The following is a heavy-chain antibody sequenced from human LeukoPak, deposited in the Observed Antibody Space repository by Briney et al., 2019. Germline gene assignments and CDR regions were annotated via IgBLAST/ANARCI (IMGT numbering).Heavy chain of an antibody. Sequence: ASVKVSCKASGYTFTSYDINLVRQATGQGLGWMGWMNPNSGNTGYAQKFQGRVTMTRNTSISTAYMELSSLRSEDTAVYYCAREGLYGLAFDIWGQGTMVTVSS. CDR1: GYTFTSYD. J-gene: IGHJ3*02. CDR2: MNPNSGNT. V-gene: IGHV1-8*01. D-gene: IGHD2-8*01. CDR3: AREGLYGLAFDI.